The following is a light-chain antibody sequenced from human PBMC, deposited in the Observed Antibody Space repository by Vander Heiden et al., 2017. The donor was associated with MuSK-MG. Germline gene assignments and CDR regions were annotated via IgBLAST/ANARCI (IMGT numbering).Light chain of an antibody. CDR3: LLSFYGARPE. CDR2: DTS. Sequence: QAVVTQEPSLPVSPGGTVTLTCGSSTGAVTSGHYPYWFQQKPGQAPRTLIYDTSNRHSWTPARFSGSLLGGKAALTLSGAQPEDEAEYYCLLSFYGARPEFGGGTKLTVL. CDR1: TGAVTSGHY. V-gene: IGLV7-46*01. J-gene: IGLJ2*01.